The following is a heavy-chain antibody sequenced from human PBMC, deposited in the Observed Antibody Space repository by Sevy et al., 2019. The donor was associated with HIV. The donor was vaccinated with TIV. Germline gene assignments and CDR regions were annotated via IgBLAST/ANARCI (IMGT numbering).Heavy chain of an antibody. J-gene: IGHJ3*02. D-gene: IGHD2-8*01. V-gene: IGHV1-2*06. CDR2: INPRTGDT. CDR1: GYTFSDNY. Sequence: ASVKVSCKASGYTFSDNYMHWVRQAPGQGLELVGRINPRTGDTKYAQKFQGRVTVTRDTSISTAYMELSRLTSDDTAIYYCAKDKMLDAFDIRGQGTRVTVSS. CDR3: AKDKMLDAFDI.